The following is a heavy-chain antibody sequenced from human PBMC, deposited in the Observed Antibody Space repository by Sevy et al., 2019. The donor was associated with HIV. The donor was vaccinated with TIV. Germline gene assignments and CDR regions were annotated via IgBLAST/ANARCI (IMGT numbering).Heavy chain of an antibody. CDR3: AKGYGDTAMANFDY. CDR1: GFTFSSYA. V-gene: IGHV3-23*01. J-gene: IGHJ4*02. Sequence: GGSLRLSCAASGFTFSSYAMSWVRQAPGKGLEWVSAISGSGGSTYYANSVKGRFTISSDNSKNTLYLQMNSLRAEDTAVYYCAKGYGDTAMANFDYWGQGTLVTVSS. D-gene: IGHD5-18*01. CDR2: ISGSGGST.